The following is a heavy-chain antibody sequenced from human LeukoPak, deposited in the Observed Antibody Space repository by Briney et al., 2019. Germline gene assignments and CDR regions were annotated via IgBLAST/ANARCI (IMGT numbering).Heavy chain of an antibody. Sequence: PSETLSLTCTVSGGSISSYFWGWIRQPPGKGLEWIGSIYHSGSTNYNPSLRSRVTISVDTSKNQFSLRLSSVTAADTAVYYCARQQGGTFDIWGQGTMVTVSS. V-gene: IGHV4-59*08. CDR3: ARQQGGTFDI. CDR2: IYHSGST. D-gene: IGHD3-16*01. J-gene: IGHJ3*02. CDR1: GGSISSYF.